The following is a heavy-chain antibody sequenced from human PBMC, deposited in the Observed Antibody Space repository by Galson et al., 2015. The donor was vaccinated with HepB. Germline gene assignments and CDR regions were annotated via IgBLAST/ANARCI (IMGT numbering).Heavy chain of an antibody. J-gene: IGHJ4*02. CDR3: AKDQRGSALSLRGADLEGY. V-gene: IGHV3-23*01. Sequence: SLRLSCAASGLTFRKYAMTWVRQAPGKGLEWVSAISESGEREYYADSVRGRFTISRDNSKSTLYLQMNRLRVEDTAIYYCAKDQRGSALSLRGADLEGYWGQGLLVTVPS. D-gene: IGHD3-10*01. CDR2: ISESGERE. CDR1: GLTFRKYA.